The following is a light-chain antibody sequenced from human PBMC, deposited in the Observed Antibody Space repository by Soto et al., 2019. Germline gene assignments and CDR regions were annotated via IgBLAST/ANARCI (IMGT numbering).Light chain of an antibody. J-gene: IGLJ3*02. V-gene: IGLV2-23*02. CDR1: SSDVGSYNV. CDR2: EDN. CDR3: CSYVGSSTFRV. Sequence: QSALTQPASVSGSPGQSITISCTGTSSDVGSYNVVSWYQQHPGKAPKLMIYEDNKRPSGVSNRFSGSKSGNTASLTISGLQAEDEDDYCCCSYVGSSTFRVFGGGTKLTVL.